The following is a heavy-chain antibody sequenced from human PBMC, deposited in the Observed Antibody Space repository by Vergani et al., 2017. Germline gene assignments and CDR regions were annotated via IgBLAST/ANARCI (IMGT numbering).Heavy chain of an antibody. Sequence: QVQLVESGGGVVQPGRSLRLSCAASGFTFSSYAMHWVRQAPGKGLEWVAVISYDGSNKYYADSVKGRFTISRDNSKNTLYLQMNSLRAEDTAVYYCASPKGRAELQHSDYWGQGTLVTVSS. J-gene: IGHJ4*02. CDR1: GFTFSSYA. V-gene: IGHV3-30-3*01. CDR3: ASPKGRAELQHSDY. D-gene: IGHD1-14*01. CDR2: ISYDGSNK.